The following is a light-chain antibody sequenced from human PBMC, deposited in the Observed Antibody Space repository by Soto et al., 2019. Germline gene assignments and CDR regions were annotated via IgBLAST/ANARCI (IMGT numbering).Light chain of an antibody. CDR2: EVD. Sequence: QSALTQPASVSGSPGQSITISCTGTGSDIGYSNYVSWYQQQPGKAPKLMIYEVDNRPSGVSIRFSGSKSGSTASLTISGLQAEDEADYYCKSYAVGSTYVFGTGTKVTVL. J-gene: IGLJ1*01. CDR3: KSYAVGSTYV. CDR1: GSDIGYSNY. V-gene: IGLV2-14*01.